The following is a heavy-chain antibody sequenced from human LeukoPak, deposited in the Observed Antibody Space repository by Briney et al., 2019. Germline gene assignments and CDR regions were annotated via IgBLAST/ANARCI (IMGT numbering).Heavy chain of an antibody. D-gene: IGHD3-22*01. CDR1: GFTFSSYA. Sequence: GGSLRLSCAASGFTFSSYAMSRVRQAPGKGLEWVSAISGSGGSTYYADSVKGRFTISRDNSKNTLYLQMNSLRAEDTAVYYYAKAPYYYDSSGYGNWGQGTLVTVSS. CDR2: ISGSGGST. J-gene: IGHJ4*02. CDR3: AKAPYYYDSSGYGN. V-gene: IGHV3-23*01.